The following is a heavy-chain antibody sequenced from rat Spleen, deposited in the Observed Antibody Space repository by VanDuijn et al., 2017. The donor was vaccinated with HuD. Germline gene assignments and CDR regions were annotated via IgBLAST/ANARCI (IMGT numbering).Heavy chain of an antibody. Sequence: EVQLVESGGGLVQPGRSLKLSCVASGFTFNNYWMTWIRQAPGKGLEWVASITNTGGSTYYPDSVKGRFTISRDNAENTLYLQMNSLRSEDAATYYCARPHSSHYVMDAWGQGASVTVSS. D-gene: IGHD1-8*01. CDR2: ITNTGGST. CDR1: GFTFNNYW. CDR3: ARPHSSHYVMDA. V-gene: IGHV5-31*01. J-gene: IGHJ4*01.